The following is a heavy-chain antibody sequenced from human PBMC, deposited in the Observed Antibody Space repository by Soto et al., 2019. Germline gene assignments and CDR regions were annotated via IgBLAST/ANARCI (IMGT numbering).Heavy chain of an antibody. CDR2: SSGSGDTT. Sequence: EVQLLESGGGLVQPGGSLRLSCAVSGFTFSNYGMSWVRQAPGKGLEWVSASSGSGDTTYYADSVKGRFTISRDNSKNTLYVQMNSLRAEDTAVYYCAKDLGYDGSGIEIWGQVTLVTVSP. J-gene: IGHJ4*02. CDR1: GFTFSNYG. D-gene: IGHD3-10*01. CDR3: AKDLGYDGSGIEI. V-gene: IGHV3-23*01.